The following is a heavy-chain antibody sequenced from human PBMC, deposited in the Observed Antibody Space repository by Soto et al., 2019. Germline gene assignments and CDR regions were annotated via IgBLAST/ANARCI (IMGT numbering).Heavy chain of an antibody. Sequence: QVQLQESGPGLVKPSQTLSLTGTVSGGSISSGCYYWSWISQHPGKGMDWIGYSYYSGSTYYTPSRKSRITMSVDTSKNQFWLKLRSVTAADTAVYYCARELRGTYGDDRGHMDVWGQGTTVTVSS. CDR2: SYYSGST. J-gene: IGHJ6*02. CDR3: ARELRGTYGDDRGHMDV. V-gene: IGHV4-31*03. D-gene: IGHD4-17*01. CDR1: GGSISSGCYY.